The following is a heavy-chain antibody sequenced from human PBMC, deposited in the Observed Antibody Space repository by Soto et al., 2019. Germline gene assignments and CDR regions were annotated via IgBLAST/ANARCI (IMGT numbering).Heavy chain of an antibody. D-gene: IGHD3-10*01. J-gene: IGHJ5*02. CDR1: GFTFSDYY. Sequence: GGLLRLSCEASGFTFSDYYMSWIRQAPGKGLEWVSYISSSGSTIYYADSVKGRFTISRDNAKNSLYLQMNSLRAEDTAVYYCARDWQYYYGSGRPVGPWGQGTLVTVSS. CDR3: ARDWQYYYGSGRPVGP. CDR2: ISSSGSTI. V-gene: IGHV3-11*01.